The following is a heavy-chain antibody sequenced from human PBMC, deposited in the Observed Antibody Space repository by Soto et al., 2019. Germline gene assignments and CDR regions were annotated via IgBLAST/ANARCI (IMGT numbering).Heavy chain of an antibody. CDR3: TRDASRDSSARGWFDP. J-gene: IGHJ5*02. CDR1: GFTFNIYG. D-gene: IGHD6-13*01. Sequence: LRLSCAASGFTFNIYGMHWVRQAPDKGLEWVALISYDGSNQYYADSVKGRFTISRDNSKNTLFLQMNSLRADDTAVYYCTRDASRDSSARGWFDPWGPGTLVTVSS. CDR2: ISYDGSNQ. V-gene: IGHV3-30*03.